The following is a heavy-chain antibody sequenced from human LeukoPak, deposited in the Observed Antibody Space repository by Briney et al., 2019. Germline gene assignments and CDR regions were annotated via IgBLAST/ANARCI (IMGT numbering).Heavy chain of an antibody. CDR3: AKDWVQFNRVFDCFDS. V-gene: IGHV3-23*01. D-gene: IGHD2-21*01. J-gene: IGHJ4*02. CDR1: GFPFETNA. Sequence: GGSLRLSCATSGFPFETNAMSWVRQAPGKGLEWVATIGNTETFYADSVTGRFTISRDNSKNTVNLQMNRLRVEDTAIYYCAKDWVQFNRVFDCFDSWGQGTLVTVSS. CDR2: IGNTET.